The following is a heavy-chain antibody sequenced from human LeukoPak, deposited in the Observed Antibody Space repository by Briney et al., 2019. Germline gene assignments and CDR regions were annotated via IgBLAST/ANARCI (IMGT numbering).Heavy chain of an antibody. CDR2: ISSSGSTI. CDR1: GFTFSSYS. D-gene: IGHD3-10*02. J-gene: IGHJ6*04. Sequence: GGSLRLSCAASGFTFSSYSMNWVRQAPGKGVEWVSYISSSGSTIYYADSVKGRYTISRDNAKNSLYLQMNSLRAEDTSVYYCAELGITMIGGVWGKGTTVTISS. CDR3: AELGITMIGGV. V-gene: IGHV3-48*04.